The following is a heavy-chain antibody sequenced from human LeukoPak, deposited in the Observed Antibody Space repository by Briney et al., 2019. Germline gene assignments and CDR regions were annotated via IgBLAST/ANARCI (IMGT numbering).Heavy chain of an antibody. CDR1: GGTFSNYA. J-gene: IGHJ6*03. V-gene: IGHV1-69*05. D-gene: IGHD4-17*01. Sequence: GASVKVSCKASGGTFSNYAISWVRQAPGQGLEWMGGLIPLFGATNYTQRFQGRITITTDEFTTTAYMELSSLRSEDTAVYFCAVGDPFNYYMDLWGKGTTVTVFS. CDR3: AVGDPFNYYMDL. CDR2: LIPLFGAT.